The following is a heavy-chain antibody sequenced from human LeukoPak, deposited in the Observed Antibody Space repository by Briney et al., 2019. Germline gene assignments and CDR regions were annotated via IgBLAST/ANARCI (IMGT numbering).Heavy chain of an antibody. CDR3: ATSLPRSNDILTGYYKGGLDY. J-gene: IGHJ4*02. Sequence: ASVKVSCKVSGYTLTELSMHWVRQAPGKGLEWMGGFDPEDGETIYAQKFQGRVTMTEDTSTDTAYMELSSLRSEDTAVYNCATSLPRSNDILTGYYKGGLDYWGQGTLVTVSS. D-gene: IGHD3-9*01. V-gene: IGHV1-24*01. CDR1: GYTLTELS. CDR2: FDPEDGET.